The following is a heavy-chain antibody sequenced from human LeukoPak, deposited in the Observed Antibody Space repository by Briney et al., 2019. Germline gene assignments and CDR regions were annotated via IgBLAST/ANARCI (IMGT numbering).Heavy chain of an antibody. CDR3: AKPSRAGTSDY. CDR1: GFTFSSYA. Sequence: GGSLRLSCAASGFTFSSYAMSWVRQAPGKGLEGVSAISGSGGSTYYADSVKVRFTISRDNSKNTLYLQMNSLRAEYTAVYYCAKPSRAGTSDYWGQGTLVTVSS. V-gene: IGHV3-23*01. CDR2: ISGSGGST. J-gene: IGHJ4*02. D-gene: IGHD6-19*01.